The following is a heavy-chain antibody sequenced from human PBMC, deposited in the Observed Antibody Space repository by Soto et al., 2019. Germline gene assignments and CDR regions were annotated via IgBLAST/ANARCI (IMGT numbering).Heavy chain of an antibody. CDR1: GFTFSSYA. CDR3: ARDEWDYYDTTPVFDY. D-gene: IGHD3-22*01. CDR2: ISYDGSNK. J-gene: IGHJ4*02. Sequence: GGSLRLSCAASGFTFSSYAMHWVHQAPGKGLEWVAVISYDGSNKYYADSVKGRFTISRDNSKNTLYLQMNSLRAEDTAVYYCARDEWDYYDTTPVFDYWGQGTLVTVSS. V-gene: IGHV3-30-3*01.